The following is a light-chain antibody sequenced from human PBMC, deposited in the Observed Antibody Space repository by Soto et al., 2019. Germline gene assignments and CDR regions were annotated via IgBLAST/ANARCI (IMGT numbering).Light chain of an antibody. CDR3: QQYGNSRT. CDR1: QSVSNSY. V-gene: IGKV3-20*01. J-gene: IGKJ1*01. Sequence: EIVLTQSPGTLSLSPGERATLSCSASQSVSNSYLAWYQQKPGQAPRLLIFGTSNRATGIPDRFSGSGSGTDFTLTISRLEPEDFAVYYCQQYGNSRTFGQGTKVEIK. CDR2: GTS.